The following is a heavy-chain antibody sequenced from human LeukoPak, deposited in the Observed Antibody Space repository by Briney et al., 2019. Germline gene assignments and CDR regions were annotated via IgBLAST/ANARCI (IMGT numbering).Heavy chain of an antibody. J-gene: IGHJ4*02. CDR2: ISSSGSTI. V-gene: IGHV3-48*03. Sequence: GGSLRLSCAASGFTFSSYEMNWVRQAPGKGLEWVSYISSSGSTIYYADSVKGRFTISRDNAKNSLYLQMNSLRAEDTAVYYCARAVWYYDILTGYSYYFDYWGQGTLVTVSS. D-gene: IGHD3-9*01. CDR1: GFTFSSYE. CDR3: ARAVWYYDILTGYSYYFDY.